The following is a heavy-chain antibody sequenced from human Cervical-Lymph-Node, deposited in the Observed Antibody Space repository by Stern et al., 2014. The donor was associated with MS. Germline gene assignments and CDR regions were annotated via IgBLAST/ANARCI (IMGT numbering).Heavy chain of an antibody. V-gene: IGHV3-13*01. D-gene: IGHD3-22*01. CDR3: ARARRDYYDSSGYPYYFDY. CDR2: IGTAGDT. J-gene: IGHJ4*02. CDR1: GFTFSSYD. Sequence: VQLVESGGGLVQPGGSLRLSCAASGFTFSSYDMHWVRQATGKGLEWVSAIGTAGDTYYPGSVKGRLTISRENAKNSLYLQMNSLRAGYTAVYYCARARRDYYDSSGYPYYFDYWGQGTLVTVSS.